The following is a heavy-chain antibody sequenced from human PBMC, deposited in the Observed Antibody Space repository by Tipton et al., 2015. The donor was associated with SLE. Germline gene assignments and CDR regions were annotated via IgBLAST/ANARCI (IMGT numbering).Heavy chain of an antibody. CDR1: GGSISSSSYY. V-gene: IGHV4-39*07. CDR2: IYYRGNT. J-gene: IGHJ2*01. D-gene: IGHD2-2*01. CDR3: ARRLVAAANDWYFGL. Sequence: LRLSCTVSGGSISSSSYYWGWIRQPPGKGLEWIGSIYYRGNTYYNPSLKSRVTISVDTSKNQFSLKLSSVTAADTAVYYCARRLVAAANDWYFGLWGRGTLVTVSS.